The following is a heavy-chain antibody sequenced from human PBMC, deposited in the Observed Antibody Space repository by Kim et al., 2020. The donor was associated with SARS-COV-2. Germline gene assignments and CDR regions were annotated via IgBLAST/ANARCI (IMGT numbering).Heavy chain of an antibody. CDR1: GFTFGDYA. D-gene: IGHD2-2*03. CDR2: IRSKAYGGTT. CDR3: TRDVDIVVVPAVMGFDY. V-gene: IGHV3-49*03. J-gene: IGHJ4*02. Sequence: GGSLRLSCTASGFTFGDYAMSWFRQAPGKGLEWVGFIRSKAYGGTTEYAASVKGRFTISRDDSKSIAYLQMNSLKTEDTAVYYCTRDVDIVVVPAVMGFDYWGQGTLVTVSS.